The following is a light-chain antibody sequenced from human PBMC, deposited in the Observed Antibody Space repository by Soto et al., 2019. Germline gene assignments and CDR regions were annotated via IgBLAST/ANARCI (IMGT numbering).Light chain of an antibody. Sequence: DIQMTQSPSTLSASVGDRVTITCRASQSISNWLTWYQQKPGKAPKLLIYKASNLESGVPSRFSGSGSGTQFTLTISSLQPDDFATYYCQQGVTFGQGTKVEIK. CDR3: QQGVT. CDR2: KAS. CDR1: QSISNW. J-gene: IGKJ1*01. V-gene: IGKV1-5*03.